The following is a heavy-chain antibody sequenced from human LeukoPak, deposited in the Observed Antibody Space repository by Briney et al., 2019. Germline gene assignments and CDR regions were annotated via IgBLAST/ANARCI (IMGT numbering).Heavy chain of an antibody. D-gene: IGHD3-16*01. J-gene: IGHJ4*02. V-gene: IGHV3-7*01. Sequence: GGSLRLSCAASGFPFSSYAMSWVRQAPGKGLEWVANIKQDGSEKYYVDSVKGRFTISRDNAKNSLYLQMNSLRAEDTAVYYCARGPTYYDYVWGSCYFDYWGQGTLVTVSS. CDR2: IKQDGSEK. CDR1: GFPFSSYA. CDR3: ARGPTYYDYVWGSCYFDY.